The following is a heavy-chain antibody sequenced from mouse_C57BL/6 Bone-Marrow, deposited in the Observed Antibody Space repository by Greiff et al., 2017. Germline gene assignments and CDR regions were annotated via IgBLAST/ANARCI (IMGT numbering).Heavy chain of an antibody. CDR2: INPYNGGT. CDR3: ARVIRDYYGSRSWFAY. Sequence: VQLKQSGPVLVKPGASVKMSCKASGYTFTDYYMNWVKQSHGKSLEWIGVINPYNGGTSYNQKFKGKATLTVAKSSSTAYMELNSLTSEDSAVYYCARVIRDYYGSRSWFAYWGQGTLVTVSA. D-gene: IGHD1-1*01. CDR1: GYTFTDYY. V-gene: IGHV1-19*01. J-gene: IGHJ3*01.